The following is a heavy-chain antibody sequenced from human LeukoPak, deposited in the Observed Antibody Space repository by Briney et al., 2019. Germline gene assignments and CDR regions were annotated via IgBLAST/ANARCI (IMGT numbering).Heavy chain of an antibody. CDR2: INSDGSST. CDR1: GFTFSSYW. D-gene: IGHD2/OR15-2a*01. J-gene: IGHJ6*02. CDR3: ARDFYGPYYYYGMDV. V-gene: IGHV3-74*01. Sequence: GGSLRLSCAASGFTFSSYWMHWVRQAPGKGLVWVSRINSDGSSTSYADSVKGRFTISRDNAKNSLYLQMNSLRAEDTAVYYCARDFYGPYYYYGMDVWGQGTTVTVSS.